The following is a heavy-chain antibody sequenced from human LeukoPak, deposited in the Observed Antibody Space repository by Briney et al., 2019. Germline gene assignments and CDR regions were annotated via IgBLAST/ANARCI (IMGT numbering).Heavy chain of an antibody. J-gene: IGHJ4*02. CDR3: AKEGSGWKRGPYFDC. V-gene: IGHV3-30*18. Sequence: GGSLRLSCAASGFTFSSYGMHWVRQAPGKGLEWVAVISYDGSNKYYADSVRGRFTISRDNSKNTLYLQMNSLRAEDTAVYYCAKEGSGWKRGPYFDCWGQGTLVTVSS. CDR2: ISYDGSNK. CDR1: GFTFSSYG. D-gene: IGHD6-19*01.